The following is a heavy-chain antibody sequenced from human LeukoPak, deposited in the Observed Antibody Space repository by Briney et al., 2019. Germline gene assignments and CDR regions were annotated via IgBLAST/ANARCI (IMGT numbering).Heavy chain of an antibody. Sequence: SETLSLTCAVYGGSFSGYYWSWIRQPPGKGLEWIGEINHSVSTNYNPSLKSRVTISVDTSKTQSSLKLSSVTAADTAVYYCARGFGSSDYWGQGTLVTVSS. CDR2: INHSVST. J-gene: IGHJ4*02. V-gene: IGHV4-34*01. CDR3: ARGFGSSDY. CDR1: GGSFSGYY. D-gene: IGHD3-10*01.